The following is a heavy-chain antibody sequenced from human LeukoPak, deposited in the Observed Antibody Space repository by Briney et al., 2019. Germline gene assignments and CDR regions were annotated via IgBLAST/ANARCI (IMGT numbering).Heavy chain of an antibody. V-gene: IGHV3-66*01. CDR1: GFTVSSNY. J-gene: IGHJ1*01. CDR2: IYSGGST. Sequence: GGSLRLSCAASGFTVSSNYMSWVRQAPGKGLEWVSVIYSGGSTYYADSVKGRFTISRDNSKNTLYLQMNSLRAEDTAVYYCAAYSSSWYDFQHWGQGTLVTVSS. CDR3: AAYSSSWYDFQH. D-gene: IGHD6-13*01.